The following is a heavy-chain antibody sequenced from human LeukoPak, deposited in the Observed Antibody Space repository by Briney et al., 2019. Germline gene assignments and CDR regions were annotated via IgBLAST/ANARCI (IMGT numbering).Heavy chain of an antibody. V-gene: IGHV3-48*01. J-gene: IGHJ4*02. CDR2: ISSSSSTI. CDR3: PRDGRRPPYYFDY. CDR1: GFTFSSYS. Sequence: GGSLRLSCAAPGFTFSSYSMNWVRQAPGKGLEWVSYISSSSSTIYYADSVKGRFTISRDNAKNSLYLQMNSLRAEDTAVYYCPRDGRRPPYYFDYWGQGTLVTVSS. D-gene: IGHD3/OR15-3a*01.